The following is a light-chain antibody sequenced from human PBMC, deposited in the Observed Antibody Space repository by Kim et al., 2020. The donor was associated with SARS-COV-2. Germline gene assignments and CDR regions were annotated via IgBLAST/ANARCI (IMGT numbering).Light chain of an antibody. CDR1: QSISGW. Sequence: STLSASGGDRVTSKCRDRQSISGWLDWYQQKPGKAPKLRIYHASTWQGGVPSRFSGSGSGTEFTLTINYLQPDDFATYYCQHLGTFGRGTKVDIK. CDR2: HAS. CDR3: QHLGT. J-gene: IGKJ1*01. V-gene: IGKV1-5*01.